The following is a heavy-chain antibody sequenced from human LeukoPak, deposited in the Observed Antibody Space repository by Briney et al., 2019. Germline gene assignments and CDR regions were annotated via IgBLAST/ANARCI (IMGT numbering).Heavy chain of an antibody. Sequence: GGSLRLSCAASGFTFSRYAMSWVREAPGKGLEWVSAISGSGGSTYYADSVKGRFTISRDNSKNTLYLQMNSLRAEDTAVYYCAKTSAAGSMMGYFDLWGRGTLVTVSS. CDR3: AKTSAAGSMMGYFDL. J-gene: IGHJ2*01. CDR1: GFTFSRYA. D-gene: IGHD6-13*01. V-gene: IGHV3-23*01. CDR2: ISGSGGST.